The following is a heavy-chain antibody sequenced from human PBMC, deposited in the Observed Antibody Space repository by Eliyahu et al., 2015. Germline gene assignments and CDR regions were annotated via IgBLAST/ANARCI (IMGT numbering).Heavy chain of an antibody. Sequence: EVQLVESGGGLVQPGGSLXLSCAASGFXVXXXYRSWVRQGPGKGLEWVSVIYSGGSAYYADSVKGRFTISRDNSKNTLYLQMNSLRAEDTAVYYCARWVDCSSTSCYVDDAFDVWGQGTMVTVSS. CDR2: IYSGGSA. J-gene: IGHJ3*01. CDR3: ARWVDCSSTSCYVDDAFDV. D-gene: IGHD2-2*01. CDR1: GFXVXXXY. V-gene: IGHV3-66*01.